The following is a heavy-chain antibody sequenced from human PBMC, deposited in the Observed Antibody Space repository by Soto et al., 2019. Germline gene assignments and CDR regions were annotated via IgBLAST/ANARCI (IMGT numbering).Heavy chain of an antibody. V-gene: IGHV3-30*18. CDR1: GFTFSSYG. CDR3: AKVEFGETAYYGMDV. Sequence: GGSLRLSCAASGFTFSSYGMHWVRQAPGKGLEWVAVISYDGSNKYYADSVKGRFTISRDNSKNTLYLQMNSLRAEDTAVYYCAKVEFGETAYYGMDVWGQGTTVTVSS. J-gene: IGHJ6*02. D-gene: IGHD3-10*01. CDR2: ISYDGSNK.